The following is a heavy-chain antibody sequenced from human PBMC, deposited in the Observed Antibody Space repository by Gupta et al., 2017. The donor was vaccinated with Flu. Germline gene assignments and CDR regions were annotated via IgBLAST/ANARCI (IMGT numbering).Heavy chain of an antibody. D-gene: IGHD5-18*01. CDR3: ARGYNNYIYGMDV. J-gene: IGHJ6*02. Sequence: LTDYYLHCVRQAPGQGLEWMGWINPKSGVTNYAQKFQGRVTMTSDTSISTAYMELSSLRSDDTAVYYCARGYNNYIYGMDVWGRGTTVTVSS. CDR1: LTDYY. CDR2: INPKSGVT. V-gene: IGHV1-2*02.